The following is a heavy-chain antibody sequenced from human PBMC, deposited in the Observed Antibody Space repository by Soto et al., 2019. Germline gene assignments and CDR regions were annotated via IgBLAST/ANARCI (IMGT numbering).Heavy chain of an antibody. CDR3: AAGIGITVGGVTREFYF. CDR2: IIPLFGTP. D-gene: IGHD3-16*01. CDR1: GGSFTTLA. J-gene: IGHJ4*02. V-gene: IGHV1-69*19. Sequence: QVQLVQSGAEVRKAGSSVRVSCKVSGGSFTTLAFSWVRQAPGQGLEWMGRIIPLFGTPNYAQRFQGRFASFADESTNTTYMELSSLTSEDPAVYYCAAGIGITVGGVTREFYFWGQGTLVTVAS.